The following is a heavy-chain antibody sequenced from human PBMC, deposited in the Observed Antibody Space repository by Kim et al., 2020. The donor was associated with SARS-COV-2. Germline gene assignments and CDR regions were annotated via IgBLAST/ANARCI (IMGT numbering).Heavy chain of an antibody. CDR2: ISHSGDT. V-gene: IGHV4-59*01. CDR3: GTDPRRLDC. D-gene: IGHD1-1*01. J-gene: IGHJ4*02. CDR1: GASITSSY. Sequence: SETLSLTCTVSGASITSSYWSWIRQSPGGGLESVAYISHSGDTSQNPSLMSRVSIILDTSTSQVSLTLDTVTAADTAAYYYGTDPRRLDCWGPGALVTV.